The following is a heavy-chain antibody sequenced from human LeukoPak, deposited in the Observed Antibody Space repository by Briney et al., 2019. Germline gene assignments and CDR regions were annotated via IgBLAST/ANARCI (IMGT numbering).Heavy chain of an antibody. D-gene: IGHD2-2*01. V-gene: IGHV1-69*04. CDR3: VRESIVPAANNWFDP. CDR1: GGTISSYT. Sequence: SVKVSCKASGGTISSYTISWVRQAPGQGLEWMGRIIPILGIANYAQKFQGRVTITADKSTSTAYMELSSLRSEDTAVYYCVRESIVPAANNWFDPWGQGTLVTVSS. CDR2: IIPILGIA. J-gene: IGHJ5*02.